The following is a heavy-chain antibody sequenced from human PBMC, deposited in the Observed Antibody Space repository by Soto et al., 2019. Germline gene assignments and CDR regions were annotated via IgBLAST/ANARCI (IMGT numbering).Heavy chain of an antibody. V-gene: IGHV1-2*02. CDR1: GYTFTVYY. Sequence: QVQLVQSGAEVKKPGASVNVSCKASGYTFTVYYMHWVRQAPGQGLEWMGWINPKSGGTMYPQKFQGRVTMTWDTCIRTAYMALTRLRSDDTAVYYCASDRAKGGGSAGFDYWGQGTLVTVSS. CDR3: ASDRAKGGGSAGFDY. CDR2: INPKSGGT. J-gene: IGHJ4*02. D-gene: IGHD1-26*01.